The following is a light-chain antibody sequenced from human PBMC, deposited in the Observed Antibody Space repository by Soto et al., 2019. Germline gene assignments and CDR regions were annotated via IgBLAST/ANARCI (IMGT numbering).Light chain of an antibody. CDR2: EVT. Sequence: QLVLTQPPSASGSPGQSVTISCTGTSSDVGGYNYVSWYQQHPGKAPRLMVYEVTKRPSGVPARFSGSKSGNTASLTVSGLQAEDEADYYCSSHAGIKNVVFGGGTKLTVL. CDR3: SSHAGIKNVV. J-gene: IGLJ3*02. CDR1: SSDVGGYNY. V-gene: IGLV2-8*01.